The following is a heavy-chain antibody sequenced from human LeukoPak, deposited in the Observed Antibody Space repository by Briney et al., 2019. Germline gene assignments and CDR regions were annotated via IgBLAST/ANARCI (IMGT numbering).Heavy chain of an antibody. CDR3: AKTGSGWYFDY. V-gene: IGHV3-30*18. D-gene: IGHD6-19*01. CDR2: ISYDGSNK. CDR1: GFTFSSYV. J-gene: IGHJ4*02. Sequence: GGSLRLSCAASGFTFSSYVMHWVRQAPGKGLEWVAVISYDGSNKYYADSVKGRFTISRDNSKNTLYLQMNSLRPEDTPVYYCAKTGSGWYFDYWGQGTLVTVSS.